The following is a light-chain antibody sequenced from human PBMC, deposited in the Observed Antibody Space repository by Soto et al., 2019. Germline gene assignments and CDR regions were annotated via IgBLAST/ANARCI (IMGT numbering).Light chain of an antibody. Sequence: QSALTQPDSVSGSPGQSITISCTGTSSDVGGYNYVSWYQQHPGKAPKLMIYEVSNRPSGVSNRFSGSKSGATASLAISGLQADDEADYYCTSYSSTNTLVFGGGTKLTVL. J-gene: IGLJ3*02. V-gene: IGLV2-14*01. CDR1: SSDVGGYNY. CDR2: EVS. CDR3: TSYSSTNTLV.